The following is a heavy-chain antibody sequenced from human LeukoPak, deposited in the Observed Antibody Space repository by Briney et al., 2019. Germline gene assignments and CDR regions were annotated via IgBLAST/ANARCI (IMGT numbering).Heavy chain of an antibody. CDR2: ISGSGGST. J-gene: IGHJ4*02. CDR3: ARARSSGWYRDY. V-gene: IGHV3-23*01. D-gene: IGHD6-19*01. CDR1: GFTFSSYA. Sequence: PGGSLRLSCAASGFTFSSYAMSWVRQAPGKGLEWVSVISGSGGSTYYADSVKGRFTISRDNAENSLYLQMNSLRAEDTAVYYCARARSSGWYRDYWGQGTLVTVSS.